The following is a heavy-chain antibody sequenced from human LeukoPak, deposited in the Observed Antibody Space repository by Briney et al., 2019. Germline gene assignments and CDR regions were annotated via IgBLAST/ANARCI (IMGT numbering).Heavy chain of an antibody. J-gene: IGHJ4*02. CDR1: GFNISDFW. D-gene: IGHD3-16*01. CDR2: IKEDGTEK. Sequence: GGSLRLSCAASGFNISDFWMTWVRQAPGKGLEWVANIKEDGTEKHLVDSVKGRFTISRDDTKNLLYLQMNSLRGDDTATYYCVRESRPGGAMGLYHNFDYWGQGTLVAVSS. CDR3: VRESRPGGAMGLYHNFDY. V-gene: IGHV3-7*01.